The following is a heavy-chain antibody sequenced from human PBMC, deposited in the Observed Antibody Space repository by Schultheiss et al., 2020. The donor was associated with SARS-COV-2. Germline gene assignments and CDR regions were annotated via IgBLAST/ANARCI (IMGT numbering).Heavy chain of an antibody. CDR1: GFTFSSYA. CDR2: ISGSGGST. Sequence: GGSLRLSCSASGFTFSSYAMHWVRQAPGKGLEWVSVISGSGGSTYYADSVKGRFTVSRDNSKNTLYLQMNSLRAEDTAVYYCARAGDQYASSWHQGDYWGQGTLVTVSS. CDR3: ARAGDQYASSWHQGDY. D-gene: IGHD6-13*01. V-gene: IGHV3-23*01. J-gene: IGHJ4*02.